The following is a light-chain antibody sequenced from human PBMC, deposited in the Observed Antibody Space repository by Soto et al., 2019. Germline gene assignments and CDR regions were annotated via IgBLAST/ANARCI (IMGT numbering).Light chain of an antibody. J-gene: IGKJ4*01. CDR2: GAS. Sequence: EIVMTQSPATLSVSPGERATLSCRASQSVSNNLAWYQQQPGQAPRLLIYGASTRATGFPARFSGSGSGTEFTLTISSLQSEDFAVYYCQQYNNWPLTFGGGTKVDNK. CDR1: QSVSNN. V-gene: IGKV3-15*01. CDR3: QQYNNWPLT.